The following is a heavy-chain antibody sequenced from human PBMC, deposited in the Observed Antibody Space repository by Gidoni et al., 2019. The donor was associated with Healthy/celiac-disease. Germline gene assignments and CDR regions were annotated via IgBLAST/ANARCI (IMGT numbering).Heavy chain of an antibody. Sequence: EVQLVQSGAEVKKPGESLRISCKGSGYSFTSYWISWVRQMPRKGLEWMGRIDPSDSYTNYSPSFLGHVTISADKSISTAYLQWSSLKASDTAMYYCARDGSVLVRGVIITNFDYWGQGTLVTVSS. CDR1: GYSFTSYW. CDR3: ARDGSVLVRGVIITNFDY. V-gene: IGHV5-10-1*03. CDR2: IDPSDSYT. D-gene: IGHD3-10*01. J-gene: IGHJ4*02.